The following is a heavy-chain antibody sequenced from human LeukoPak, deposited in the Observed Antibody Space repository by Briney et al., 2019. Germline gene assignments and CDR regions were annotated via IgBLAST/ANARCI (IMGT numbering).Heavy chain of an antibody. D-gene: IGHD2-21*02. V-gene: IGHV1-46*01. J-gene: IGHJ4*02. Sequence: GASVKVSCKASGYTFSSYFMRWVRQAPGQGLEWMGIINPSDGSTSCARELQGRVTMTRDTSTGTVYMELSGLRSEGTAVYYCARVDVTFGLIGDYWGQGTLVTVSS. CDR2: INPSDGST. CDR3: ARVDVTFGLIGDY. CDR1: GYTFSSYF.